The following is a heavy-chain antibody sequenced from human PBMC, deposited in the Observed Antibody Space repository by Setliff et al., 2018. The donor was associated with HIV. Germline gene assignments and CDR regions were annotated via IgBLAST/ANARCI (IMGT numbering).Heavy chain of an antibody. Sequence: PGGSLRLSCAASGFTFATYAMNWVRQAPGKGLEWVSTITDSGDSTYYADSVKGRFTISRDNSKNTLYLQMNSLTDADTALYYCVKVPGSGIVRYFDYWDQGTLVTVSS. CDR3: VKVPGSGIVRYFDY. J-gene: IGHJ4*02. CDR2: ITDSGDST. CDR1: GFTFATYA. V-gene: IGHV3-23*01. D-gene: IGHD3-22*01.